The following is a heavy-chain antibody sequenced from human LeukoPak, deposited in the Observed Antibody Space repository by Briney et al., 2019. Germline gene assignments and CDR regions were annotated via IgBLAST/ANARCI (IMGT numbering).Heavy chain of an antibody. J-gene: IGHJ4*02. CDR1: GGSISIYY. Sequence: AETLSLTCTVSGGSISIYYWSWIRQPPGKGLEWLGYTYNSGSTYYNPSLKSRVTISVDRSKNQFSLKLSSVTAADTAVYYCARANYYDSSGYYYLDYWGQGTLVTVSS. CDR2: TYNSGST. V-gene: IGHV4-59*12. CDR3: ARANYYDSSGYYYLDY. D-gene: IGHD3-22*01.